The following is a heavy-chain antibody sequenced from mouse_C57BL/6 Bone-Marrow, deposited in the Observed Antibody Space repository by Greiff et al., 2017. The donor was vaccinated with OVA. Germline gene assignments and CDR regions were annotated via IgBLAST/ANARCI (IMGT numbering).Heavy chain of an antibody. CDR2: IYPGGGYT. J-gene: IGHJ3*01. CDR3: ARSGLGAWFAY. CDR1: GYTFTNYW. D-gene: IGHD4-1*01. Sequence: QVQLQQSVAELVRPGTSVKMSCKASGYTFTNYWIGWAKQRPGHGLEWIGDIYPGGGYTNYNEKFKGKATLTADKSSSTAYMQFSSLTSEDSAIYYCARSGLGAWFAYWGQGTLVTVSA. V-gene: IGHV1-63*01.